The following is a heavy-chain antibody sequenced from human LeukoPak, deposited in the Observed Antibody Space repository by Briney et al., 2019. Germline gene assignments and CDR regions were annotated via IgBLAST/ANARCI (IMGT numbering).Heavy chain of an antibody. Sequence: PGGSLTLSCAASGFTFSSYAMSWVRPAPGKGLEWVSAISGSGGSTYYADSVKGRFTISRDNSKNTLYLHMNSLRAEDTAVYYCAKDQIWSGKGGFDYWGQGTLVTVSS. CDR1: GFTFSSYA. D-gene: IGHD3-3*01. V-gene: IGHV3-23*01. CDR2: ISGSGGST. J-gene: IGHJ4*02. CDR3: AKDQIWSGKGGFDY.